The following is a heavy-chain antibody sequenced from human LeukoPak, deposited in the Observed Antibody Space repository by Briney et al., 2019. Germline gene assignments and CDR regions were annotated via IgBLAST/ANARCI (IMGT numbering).Heavy chain of an antibody. CDR1: GYSFTSYW. CDR3: ARRIGYYDSSGPNFDY. Sequence: GESLKISCKGSGYSFTSYWIGWVRQIPGKGLEWMGIIYPGDSDTRYSPSFQGQVTISADKSISTAYLQWSSLKASDTAMYYCARRIGYYDSSGPNFDYWGQGTLVTVSS. V-gene: IGHV5-51*01. J-gene: IGHJ4*02. D-gene: IGHD3-22*01. CDR2: IYPGDSDT.